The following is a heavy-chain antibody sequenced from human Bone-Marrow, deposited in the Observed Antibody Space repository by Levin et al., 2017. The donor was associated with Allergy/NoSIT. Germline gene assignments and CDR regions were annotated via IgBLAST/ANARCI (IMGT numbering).Heavy chain of an antibody. J-gene: IGHJ4*02. CDR1: GFTFSSLG. CDR3: ARARGNWGKVGYYLDY. D-gene: IGHD3-16*01. CDR2: IAFDGSDK. Sequence: GGSLRLSCAASGFTFSSLGMHWVRQAAGKGLEWVAIIAFDGSDKYYADSVKGRFTISRDNSKNTVYLQMNSLRADDTAMYYCARARGNWGKVGYYLDYWGQGTLVTVSS. V-gene: IGHV3-30*03.